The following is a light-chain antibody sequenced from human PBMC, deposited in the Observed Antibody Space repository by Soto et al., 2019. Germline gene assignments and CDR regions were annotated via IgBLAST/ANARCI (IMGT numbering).Light chain of an antibody. CDR2: DTS. V-gene: IGKV3-11*01. J-gene: IGKJ3*01. CDR3: QQCGT. CDR1: QSVNKH. Sequence: EIVLKQSPATLSVSPGERATLSCRASQSVNKHLAWYQHRPGQAPRLLIYDTSYRAAGIPARFSGSGAGTAFTLTISSLEHEDFAVYYCQQCGTFGPGTKVDIK.